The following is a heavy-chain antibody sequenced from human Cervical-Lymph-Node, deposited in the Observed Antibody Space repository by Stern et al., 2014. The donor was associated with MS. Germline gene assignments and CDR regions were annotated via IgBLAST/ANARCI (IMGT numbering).Heavy chain of an antibody. D-gene: IGHD2-21*01. CDR2: INPSTGSA. Sequence: VQLVESGPEVTQPGASVRVSCKASGYTFTSHYMHWVRKAPGQGLEWMGLINPSTGSAIYAQRFQGRVAMTRDTSSTTVYLELSSLTSEETALYYCARDVARKYYFDSWGQGTLVTVSS. CDR3: ARDVARKYYFDS. V-gene: IGHV1-46*01. CDR1: GYTFTSHY. J-gene: IGHJ4*02.